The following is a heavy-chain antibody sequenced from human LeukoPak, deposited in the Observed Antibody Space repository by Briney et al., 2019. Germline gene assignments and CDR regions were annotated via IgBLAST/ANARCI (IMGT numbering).Heavy chain of an antibody. CDR2: IYYSGST. Sequence: SETLSLTCTVSGGSISSYYWSWIRQPPGKGPEWIGYIYYSGSTNYNPSLKSRVTISVDTSKNQFALKLSSVTAADTTVYYCARDRDGYNGGAFDIWGQGTMVTVSS. J-gene: IGHJ3*02. V-gene: IGHV4-59*01. D-gene: IGHD5-24*01. CDR1: GGSISSYY. CDR3: ARDRDGYNGGAFDI.